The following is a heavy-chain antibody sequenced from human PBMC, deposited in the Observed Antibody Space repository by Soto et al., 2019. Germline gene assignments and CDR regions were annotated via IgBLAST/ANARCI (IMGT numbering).Heavy chain of an antibody. Sequence: SETLSLTCTVSGGSISSYYWSWIRQPPGKGLEWIGYIYYSGSTNYNPSLKSRVTISVDTSKNQFSLKLSSVTAADTAVYYCAKVRGVVPAAPSVNWFDPWGQGTLVTVS. D-gene: IGHD2-2*01. J-gene: IGHJ5*02. CDR3: AKVRGVVPAAPSVNWFDP. V-gene: IGHV4-59*01. CDR1: GGSISSYY. CDR2: IYYSGST.